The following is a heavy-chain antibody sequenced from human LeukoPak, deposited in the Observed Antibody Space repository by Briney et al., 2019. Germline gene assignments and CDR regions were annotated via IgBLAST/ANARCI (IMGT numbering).Heavy chain of an antibody. CDR2: LKPKNGGT. V-gene: IGHV1-2*02. Sequence: ASGKGACHASGYHLPLYHMPWVGPAPGHGREWMGWLKPKNGGTNYAQKFQGRVTMTSGTSISTAYMELSRLRSDDTAVYYCARDFSGYDRNPNYYYYYGMDVWGQGTTVTVSS. CDR1: GYHLPLYH. D-gene: IGHD5-12*01. CDR3: ARDFSGYDRNPNYYYYYGMDV. J-gene: IGHJ6*02.